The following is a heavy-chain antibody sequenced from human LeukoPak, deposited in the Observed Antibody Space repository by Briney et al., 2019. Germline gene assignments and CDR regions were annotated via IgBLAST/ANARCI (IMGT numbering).Heavy chain of an antibody. Sequence: GASVKVSCKVSGHTLTELAMHWVRQVPGKGPEGVGGFNPEDGDTMFTQRLQGRVTLTEDTSTATAYMELRGLRSEDTAVYYCATDGGVQPASVTGTFLFWGQGTQVTVSS. CDR2: FNPEDGDT. V-gene: IGHV1-24*01. CDR1: GHTLTELA. J-gene: IGHJ1*01. CDR3: ATDGGVQPASVTGTFLF. D-gene: IGHD1-1*01.